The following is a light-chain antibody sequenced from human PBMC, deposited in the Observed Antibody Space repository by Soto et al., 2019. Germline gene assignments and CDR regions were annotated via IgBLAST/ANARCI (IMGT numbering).Light chain of an antibody. CDR2: GAS. J-gene: IGKJ1*01. Sequence: EIVLTQSPGTLSLSPGERATLSCRASQSVSSHLAWYQQRPGQAPRLLIYGASSRATGIPDRFSGSGSGTDFTLTISRLEPEDFALYYCQQYNSYWTFGQGTKVEIK. CDR3: QQYNSYWT. V-gene: IGKV3-20*01. CDR1: QSVSSH.